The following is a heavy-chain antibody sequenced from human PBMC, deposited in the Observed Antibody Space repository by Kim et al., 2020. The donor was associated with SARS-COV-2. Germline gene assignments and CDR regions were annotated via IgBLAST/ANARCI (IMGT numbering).Heavy chain of an antibody. CDR3: ARSARGLWFGESIGFDY. J-gene: IGHJ4*02. CDR2: IIPIFGTA. Sequence: SVKVSCKASGGTFSSYAISWVRQAPGQGLEWMGGIIPIFGTANYAQKFQGRVTITADESTSTAYMELSSLRSEDTAVYYCARSARGLWFGESIGFDYWGQGTLVTVSS. V-gene: IGHV1-69*13. D-gene: IGHD3-10*01. CDR1: GGTFSSYA.